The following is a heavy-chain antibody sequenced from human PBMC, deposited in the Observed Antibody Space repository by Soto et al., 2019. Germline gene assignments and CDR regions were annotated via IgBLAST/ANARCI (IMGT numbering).Heavy chain of an antibody. V-gene: IGHV4-61*08. CDR2: ISYSGST. CDR3: ARGHRAMEYYYYYGMDV. CDR1: GGSINSGGYY. D-gene: IGHD5-18*01. J-gene: IGHJ6*02. Sequence: SETLSLTCTVSGGSINSGGYYWSWIRQPPGKGLEWIGYISYSGSTTYNPSLKSRITLSVDTSKNQFSLRVSSVTAADTAVYYCARGHRAMEYYYYYGMDVWGQGTTVTVSS.